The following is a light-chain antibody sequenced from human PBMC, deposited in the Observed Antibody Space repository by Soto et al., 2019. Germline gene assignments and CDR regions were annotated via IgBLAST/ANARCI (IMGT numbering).Light chain of an antibody. CDR2: GAS. J-gene: IGKJ4*01. Sequence: EIVLKQSPGTLSLSPGERANLSCRASHTVSSSYLAWYQQKPGQPPRLLIYGASSRATGIPDRFSGSGSGTDFTLTIIRLEPEDVAVYYCQQYVSSLTFGGGTKVEIK. CDR1: HTVSSSY. V-gene: IGKV3-20*01. CDR3: QQYVSSLT.